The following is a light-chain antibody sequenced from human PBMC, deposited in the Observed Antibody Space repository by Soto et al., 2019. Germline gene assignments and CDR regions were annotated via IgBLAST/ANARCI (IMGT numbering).Light chain of an antibody. CDR1: QSVSSY. CDR2: DVS. CDR3: QQSSDWSLT. V-gene: IGKV3-11*01. Sequence: EIVLTQSPATLSLSPGERATLSCRASQSVSSYLAWYQQRPGQAPRLLIYDVSNGATGIPARFSGSGSGTDFTLNISSLEPEDFAVYYCQQSSDWSLTFGGGTKVEIK. J-gene: IGKJ4*01.